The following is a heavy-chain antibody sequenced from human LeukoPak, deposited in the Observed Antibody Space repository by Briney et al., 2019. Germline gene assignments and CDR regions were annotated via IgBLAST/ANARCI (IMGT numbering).Heavy chain of an antibody. J-gene: IGHJ4*02. CDR2: ISYDGSNK. V-gene: IGHV3-30-3*01. D-gene: IGHD2-2*01. CDR3: ASDIVVVPAAHLDIDY. CDR1: GFTFSSYA. Sequence: GGSLRLSCAASGFTFSSYAMHWVRQAPGKGLEWVAVISYDGSNKYYADSVKGRFTISRDNSKNTLYPQMNSLRAEDTAVYYCASDIVVVPAAHLDIDYWGQGTLVTVSS.